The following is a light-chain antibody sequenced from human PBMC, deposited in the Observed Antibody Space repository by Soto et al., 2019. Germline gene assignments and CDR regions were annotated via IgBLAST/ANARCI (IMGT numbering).Light chain of an antibody. Sequence: NFMLTQPHSVSESPGKTVTISCTRSSGNIVSNYVQWYQQRPGSSPTTVIYEDDDRPSGVPDRFSGSIDTSSNSASLTISRLKTEDEADYYCQSYDADILIFGGGTKLTVL. V-gene: IGLV6-57*01. CDR3: QSYDADILI. CDR1: SGNIVSNY. J-gene: IGLJ2*01. CDR2: EDD.